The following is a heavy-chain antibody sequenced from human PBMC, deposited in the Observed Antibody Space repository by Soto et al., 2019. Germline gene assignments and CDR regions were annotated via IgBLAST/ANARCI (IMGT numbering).Heavy chain of an antibody. J-gene: IGHJ4*02. CDR3: ARDSIAVARLIDY. CDR2: IRDSDGTT. CDR1: GLRVSNYA. V-gene: IGHV3-23*01. D-gene: IGHD6-19*01. Sequence: SMRLSCAASGLRVSNYAMAWVRQAPGKGLQWVSGIRDSDGTTWYADSVKGRFTISRDNSKNTLYLQMNSLRAEDTAVYYCARDSIAVARLIDYWGQGTLVTVSS.